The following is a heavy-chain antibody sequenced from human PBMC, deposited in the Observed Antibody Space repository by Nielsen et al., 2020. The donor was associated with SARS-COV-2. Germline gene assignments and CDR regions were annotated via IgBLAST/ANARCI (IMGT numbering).Heavy chain of an antibody. D-gene: IGHD6-13*01. CDR2: IDPSDSYT. CDR1: GYSFTSYW. Sequence: GESLKISCKGSGYSFTSYWISWVRQMPGKGLEWMGRIDPSDSYTNYSPSFQGHVTISADKSISTAYLQWSSLKASDTAMYYCAIHSSSWHDAFDIWGQGTMVTVSS. J-gene: IGHJ3*02. V-gene: IGHV5-10-1*01. CDR3: AIHSSSWHDAFDI.